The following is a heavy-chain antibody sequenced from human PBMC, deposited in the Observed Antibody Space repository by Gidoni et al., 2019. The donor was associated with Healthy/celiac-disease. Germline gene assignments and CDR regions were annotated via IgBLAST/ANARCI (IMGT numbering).Heavy chain of an antibody. Sequence: QLQPHESGPALVPHSHSLSFPRPLSSCLLSSGAYYWSWIRQHPGKGLEWIGYIYYSGSTYYNPSLKSRVTISVDTSKNQFSLKLSSVTAADTAVYYCARVTAARREYFQHWGQGTLVTVSS. V-gene: IGHV4-31*03. CDR1: SCLLSSGAYY. J-gene: IGHJ1*01. CDR2: IYYSGST. CDR3: ARVTAARREYFQH. D-gene: IGHD6-25*01.